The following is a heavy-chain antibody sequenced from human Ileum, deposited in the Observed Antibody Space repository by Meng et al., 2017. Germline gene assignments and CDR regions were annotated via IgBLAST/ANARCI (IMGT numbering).Heavy chain of an antibody. V-gene: IGHV3-23*01. Sequence: EVQLLESGGGVRQPGGSLRLSWGASGFTFSSYAMSWVRRTPGKGLEWVSSIGGSGAPTYYADSVKGLFIISRDNSKNTIFLQMNSLRAEDTAVYYCAKTGQLDSWGQGTLVTVSS. CDR2: IGGSGAPT. CDR1: GFTFSSYA. J-gene: IGHJ4*02. CDR3: AKTGQLDS.